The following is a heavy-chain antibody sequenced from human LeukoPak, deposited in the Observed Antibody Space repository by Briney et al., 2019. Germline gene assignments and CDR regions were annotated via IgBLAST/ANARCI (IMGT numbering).Heavy chain of an antibody. D-gene: IGHD1-26*01. J-gene: IGHJ4*02. Sequence: PSETLSLTCTVSGGSISSSSHYWGWIRQPPGKGLEWIGSIYYSGSTYYNPSLKSRVTISVDTSKNQFSLKLSSVTAADTAVYYCARPKVRELVFDYWGQGTLVTVS. CDR3: ARPKVRELVFDY. CDR2: IYYSGST. CDR1: GGSISSSSHY. V-gene: IGHV4-39*01.